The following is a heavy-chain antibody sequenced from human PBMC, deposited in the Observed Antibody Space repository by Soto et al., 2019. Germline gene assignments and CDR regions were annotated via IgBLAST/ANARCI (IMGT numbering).Heavy chain of an antibody. J-gene: IGHJ6*02. CDR2: ISGYNGNT. CDR3: SRFIMVGGWFDPNYYHGMDV. D-gene: IGHD6-19*01. V-gene: IGHV1-18*01. Sequence: QVQLVQSGAEVKKPGASVTVSCKTSGYTFSNYGINWVRQAPGQGLEWMGWISGYNGNTNYAQTVQARVTMTTDTSKGTVYMELRSLKSDDTAIYYCSRFIMVGGWFDPNYYHGMDVWGQGTTVTVSS. CDR1: GYTFSNYG.